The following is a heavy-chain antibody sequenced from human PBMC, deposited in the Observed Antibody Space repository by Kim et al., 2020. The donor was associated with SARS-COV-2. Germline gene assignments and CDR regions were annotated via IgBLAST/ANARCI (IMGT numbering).Heavy chain of an antibody. V-gene: IGHV4-34*01. J-gene: IGHJ4*01. CDR2: INHRGRT. D-gene: IGHD6-19*01. CDR1: GGSISGYY. CDR3: AAGRQWRVLHFSSRFD. Sequence: SETLSLTCAVYGGSISGYYWSWIVRHPGKGLVGSGEINHRGRTNYYQSLKSRVIILVDNNNNQFSPKLRCVVTAATAAVYCCAAGRQWRVLHFSSRFD.